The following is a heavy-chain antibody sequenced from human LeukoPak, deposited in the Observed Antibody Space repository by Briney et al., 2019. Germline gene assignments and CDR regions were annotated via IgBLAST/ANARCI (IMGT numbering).Heavy chain of an antibody. J-gene: IGHJ3*02. Sequence: SETLSPTCTVSGGSISSYYWSWIRQPPGKGLEWIGYIYYSGSTNYNPSLKSRVTISVDTSKNQFSLKLSSVTAADTAVYYCARHAWSGSDAFDIWGQGTMVTVSS. CDR2: IYYSGST. V-gene: IGHV4-59*08. CDR3: ARHAWSGSDAFDI. D-gene: IGHD3-3*01. CDR1: GGSISSYY.